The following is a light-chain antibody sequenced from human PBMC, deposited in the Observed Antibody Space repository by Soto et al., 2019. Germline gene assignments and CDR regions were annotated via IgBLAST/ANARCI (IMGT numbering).Light chain of an antibody. V-gene: IGLV2-14*03. J-gene: IGLJ1*01. CDR3: VSYTSSTTYV. CDR2: DVA. Sequence: QSVLTQPASVSDSPRQSITISCTGTSSDVGGSNFVSWYQQHPGKPPKLIIYDVANRPSGVSNRFSGSKSGSTASLIISMLQTEDEADYYCVSYTSSTTYVFGTGTKLTVL. CDR1: SSDVGGSNF.